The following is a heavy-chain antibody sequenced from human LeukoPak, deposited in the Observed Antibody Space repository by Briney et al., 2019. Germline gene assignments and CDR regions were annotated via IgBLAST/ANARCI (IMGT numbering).Heavy chain of an antibody. J-gene: IGHJ4*02. CDR3: ARGPTRANSSDY. CDR1: GFTFSSYW. D-gene: IGHD2/OR15-2a*01. CDR2: IKQDGSEK. V-gene: IGHV3-7*01. Sequence: GGSLRLSCAASGFTFSSYWMSWVRQPPGKGLEWVAKIKQDGSEKYYVDSVKGRFAISRDNAKNSLYLQMNSLRAEDTAVYYCARGPTRANSSDYWGQGTLLTVSS.